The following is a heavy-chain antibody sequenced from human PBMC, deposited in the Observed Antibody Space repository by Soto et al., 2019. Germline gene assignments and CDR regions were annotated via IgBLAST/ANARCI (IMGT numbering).Heavy chain of an antibody. J-gene: IGHJ3*01. D-gene: IGHD2-2*02. CDR1: GFTFRSYS. V-gene: IGHV3-21*06. Sequence: EVQLVESGGGLVKPGGSLRLSCVDSGFTFRSYSMNWVRQAPGKGLEWVASISSTSSVIWYADSLKGRFTISRDNAKNSLSLQMASLKADETAVYYCLRGGRGYTRAEVLDAWGHWTMVTVSS. CDR2: ISSTSSVI. CDR3: LRGGRGYTRAEVLDA.